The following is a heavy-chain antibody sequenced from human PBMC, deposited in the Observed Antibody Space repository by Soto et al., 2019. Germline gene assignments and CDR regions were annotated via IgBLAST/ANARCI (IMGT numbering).Heavy chain of an antibody. J-gene: IGHJ6*02. Sequence: GGALRLSCAASGFTFSSYCMHWVRQAPGKGLEWVAVISYDGSNKYYADSVKGRFTISRDNSKNTLYLQMNSLRAEDTAVYYCAKDRSYGHYYYGMDVWGQGTTVTVSS. D-gene: IGHD4-17*01. CDR2: ISYDGSNK. CDR1: GFTFSSYC. V-gene: IGHV3-30*18. CDR3: AKDRSYGHYYYGMDV.